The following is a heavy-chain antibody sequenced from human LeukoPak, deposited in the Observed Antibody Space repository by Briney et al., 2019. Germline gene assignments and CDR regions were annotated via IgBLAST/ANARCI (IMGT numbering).Heavy chain of an antibody. J-gene: IGHJ4*02. D-gene: IGHD3-10*01. CDR2: IYYSGTT. CDR1: GGSFSSSDYY. CDR3: ARGARPSLLWFGELSFFDY. Sequence: SETLSLTCTVSGGSFSSSDYYWGWIRQPPGKGLEWLGRIYYSGTTYYNPSLKSRVTISVDTSKNQFSLKLSSVTAADMAVYYCARGARPSLLWFGELSFFDYWGQGTLVTVSS. V-gene: IGHV4-39*07.